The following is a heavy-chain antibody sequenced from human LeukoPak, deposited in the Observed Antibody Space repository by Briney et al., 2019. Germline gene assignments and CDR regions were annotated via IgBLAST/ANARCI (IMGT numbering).Heavy chain of an antibody. V-gene: IGHV3-33*01. CDR2: IWYDGSNK. CDR1: GFTFSSYG. D-gene: IGHD3-9*01. CDR3: ARDGNILTDLESPLFFDY. Sequence: GGSLRLSCAASGFTFSSYGVHWVRQAPGKGLEWVAVIWYDGSNKYYADSVKGRFTISRDNSKNTLYLQMNSLRAEDTAVYYCARDGNILTDLESPLFFDYWGQGTLVTVSS. J-gene: IGHJ4*02.